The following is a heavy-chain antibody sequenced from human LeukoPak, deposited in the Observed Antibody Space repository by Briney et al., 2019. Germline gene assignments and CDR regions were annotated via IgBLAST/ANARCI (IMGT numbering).Heavy chain of an antibody. Sequence: GGSLRLSCAASGFIFSSYKMNWVRQAPGKGLEWVASISSSSTYIYYANSVKGRFTISRDNSKNTLYLQMGSLRAEDMAVYYCASWGTSKDYWGQGTLVTVSS. CDR3: ASWGTSKDY. J-gene: IGHJ4*02. CDR1: GFIFSSYK. V-gene: IGHV3-21*01. D-gene: IGHD3-16*01. CDR2: ISSSSTYI.